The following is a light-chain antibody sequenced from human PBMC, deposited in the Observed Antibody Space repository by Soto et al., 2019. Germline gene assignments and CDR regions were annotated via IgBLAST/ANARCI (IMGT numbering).Light chain of an antibody. CDR1: QSVSSK. Sequence: EIVMTQSPATLSVSPGERAILSCRASQSVSSKLAWYQQKPGQAPRLLIYGASTRATGIPARFSGSGSGTEFTLTISSLQSEDFAVYYCQQYGSSPITFGQGTRLEIK. CDR3: QQYGSSPIT. V-gene: IGKV3-15*01. J-gene: IGKJ5*01. CDR2: GAS.